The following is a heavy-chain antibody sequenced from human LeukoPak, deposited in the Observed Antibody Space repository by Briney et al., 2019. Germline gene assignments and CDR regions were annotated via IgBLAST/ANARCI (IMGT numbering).Heavy chain of an antibody. D-gene: IGHD6-6*01. Sequence: GGSLRLSCAASGFTFSSYEMNWVRQAPGKGLEWVSYISSSGSTIYYADSVKGRFTISRDNAKNSLYLQMNCLRAEDTAVYYCARTVSYSSSSGDAFDIWGQGTMVTVSS. CDR1: GFTFSSYE. J-gene: IGHJ3*02. CDR3: ARTVSYSSSSGDAFDI. CDR2: ISSSGSTI. V-gene: IGHV3-48*03.